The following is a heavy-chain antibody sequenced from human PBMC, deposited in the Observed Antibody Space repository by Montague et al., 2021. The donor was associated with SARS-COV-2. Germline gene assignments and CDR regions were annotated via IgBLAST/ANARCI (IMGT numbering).Heavy chain of an antibody. V-gene: IGHV4-39*07. Sequence: SETRSLTCTVSGGSISSYHHYWGWIRQPPGKGLEWIGAMYYSGSTWLNPSLKSRITISVDTSKNQLSLNLRSVTAADTAVYFCGRGILSATSNPFDCWGPGTLVTVSS. J-gene: IGHJ4*02. CDR3: GRGILSATSNPFDC. D-gene: IGHD2-15*01. CDR1: GGSISSYHHY. CDR2: MYYSGST.